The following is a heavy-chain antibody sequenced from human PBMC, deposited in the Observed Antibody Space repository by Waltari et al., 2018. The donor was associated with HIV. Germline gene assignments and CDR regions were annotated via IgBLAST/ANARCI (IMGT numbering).Heavy chain of an antibody. CDR1: GYSFNNSV. V-gene: IGHV1-18*01. Sequence: QGQLVQSGAEVKKPGASVKVSCKASGYSFNNSVISWVRQAPGQGLEWMGWVSTYNGNTKYAQNLQGRVTMTTDTSTTTAYMDLRSLTSDDTAVYYCARFGDCGGECYRYYYYGMDVWGQGTTVTVSS. CDR3: ARFGDCGGECYRYYYYGMDV. CDR2: VSTYNGNT. D-gene: IGHD2-21*01. J-gene: IGHJ6*02.